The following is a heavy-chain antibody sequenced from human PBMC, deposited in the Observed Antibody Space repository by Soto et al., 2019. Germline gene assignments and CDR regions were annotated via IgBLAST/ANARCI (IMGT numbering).Heavy chain of an antibody. Sequence: QVQLVQSGAEVKKPGSSVKVSCKASGGTFSSYAISWVRQAPGQGLEWMGGIIPIFGTANYAQKFQGRVTITXXDXTXXGYMELSSLRSEDTAVYYCARAPGREWELHNYFDYWGQGTLVTVSS. V-gene: IGHV1-69*05. J-gene: IGHJ4*02. D-gene: IGHD1-26*01. CDR1: GGTFSSYA. CDR2: IIPIFGTA. CDR3: ARAPGREWELHNYFDY.